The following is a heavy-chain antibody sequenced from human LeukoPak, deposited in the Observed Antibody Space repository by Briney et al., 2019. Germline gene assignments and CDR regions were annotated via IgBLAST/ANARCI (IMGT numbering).Heavy chain of an antibody. Sequence: SVKVSCKASGGTFSSYAISWVRQAPGQGLEWMGGIIPIFGTANYAQKFQGRVTITADESTSTAYMELSSLRSEDTAVYYCARFVGVVVPAAIDWYFDLWGRGTLVTVSS. CDR1: GGTFSSYA. CDR2: IIPIFGTA. D-gene: IGHD2-2*02. CDR3: ARFVGVVVPAAIDWYFDL. V-gene: IGHV1-69*13. J-gene: IGHJ2*01.